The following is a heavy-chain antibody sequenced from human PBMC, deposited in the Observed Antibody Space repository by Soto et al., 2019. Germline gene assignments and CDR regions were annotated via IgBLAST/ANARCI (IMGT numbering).Heavy chain of an antibody. CDR2: IVPIYRTA. CDR3: VRDSGAKLRRS. J-gene: IGHJ4*02. CDR1: GGTFSSYR. V-gene: IGHV1-69*13. Sequence: VASVKVSCKASGGTFSSYRINWVRQAPGQGLEWVGGIVPIYRTADYAQKFQGRVTITADESARTSYMELRSLKSQDTAVYYCVRDSGAKLRRSWGQGTLVTVSS. D-gene: IGHD3-10*01.